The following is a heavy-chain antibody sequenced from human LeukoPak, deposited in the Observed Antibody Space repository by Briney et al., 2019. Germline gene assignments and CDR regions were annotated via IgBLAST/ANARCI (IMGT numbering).Heavy chain of an antibody. CDR1: GYTFTSYG. D-gene: IGHD4-23*01. Sequence: ASVKVSCKASGYTFTSYGISWVRQAPGQGLEWMGWISAYNGNTNYAQKLQGRVTMTTDTTTSTAYMELRSLRSDDTAVCYCAPGRPSYGGPNWYFDLWGRGTLVTVSS. J-gene: IGHJ2*01. CDR3: APGRPSYGGPNWYFDL. V-gene: IGHV1-18*01. CDR2: ISAYNGNT.